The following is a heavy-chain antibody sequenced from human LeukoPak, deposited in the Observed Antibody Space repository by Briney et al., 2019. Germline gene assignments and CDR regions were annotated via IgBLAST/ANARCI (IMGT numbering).Heavy chain of an antibody. Sequence: GGSLRLSCAASGFTFSSYGMHWVRQAPGKGLEWVAVIWYDGSNKYYADSVKGRFTISRDNSKNTLYLQMNSLRAEDTAVYYCARDSRTIFGVGEYGMDVWGQGTTVTVSS. CDR3: ARDSRTIFGVGEYGMDV. J-gene: IGHJ6*02. D-gene: IGHD3-3*01. CDR1: GFTFSSYG. CDR2: IWYDGSNK. V-gene: IGHV3-33*01.